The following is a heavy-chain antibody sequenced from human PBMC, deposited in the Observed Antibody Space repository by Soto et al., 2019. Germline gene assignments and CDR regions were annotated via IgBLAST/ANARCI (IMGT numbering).Heavy chain of an antibody. CDR1: GGSISSYF. Sequence: PSETLSLTCTVSGGSISSYFWSWIRQSPGKGLEWIGYIYYTGSPDYNASLNSRFTMSIDTSKNKFSLKLSFVTLADTAVYYCGRATVGVTDFKHWGQGTLVTVSS. CDR2: IYYTGSP. J-gene: IGHJ1*01. V-gene: IGHV4-59*01. CDR3: GRATVGVTDFKH. D-gene: IGHD3-10*01.